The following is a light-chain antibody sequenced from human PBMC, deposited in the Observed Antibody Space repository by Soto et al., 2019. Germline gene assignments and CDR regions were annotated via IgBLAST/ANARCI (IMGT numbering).Light chain of an antibody. J-gene: IGLJ1*01. Sequence: QSALTQPASVSGGPGQSITISCTGTNSDIGSYNLVSWYQQHPGKATKVMIYELTKRPSGGSDRCSGSKSGKTASLTISGVRAEYEVHNFCCSSAGVFFYVFGNGTKVTAL. CDR3: CSSAGVFFYV. CDR2: ELT. CDR1: NSDIGSYNL. V-gene: IGLV2-23*02.